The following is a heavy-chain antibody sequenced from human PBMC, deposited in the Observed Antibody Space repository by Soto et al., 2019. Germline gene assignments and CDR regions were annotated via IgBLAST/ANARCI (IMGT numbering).Heavy chain of an antibody. CDR2: IRNNVNSYTT. D-gene: IGHD3-16*01. CDR1: GFTFSDHY. V-gene: IGHV3-72*01. Sequence: EVQLVESGGGLVQPGGSLRLSCAASGFTFSDHYMDWVRQAPGKGLEWVGRIRNNVNSYTTEYAASVKGRFTISRDDSKKSMYLQMKSLKIEDTAVYYCARGGLDRPYWSCDLWGRGTLVTVSS. CDR3: ARGGLDRPYWSCDL. J-gene: IGHJ2*01.